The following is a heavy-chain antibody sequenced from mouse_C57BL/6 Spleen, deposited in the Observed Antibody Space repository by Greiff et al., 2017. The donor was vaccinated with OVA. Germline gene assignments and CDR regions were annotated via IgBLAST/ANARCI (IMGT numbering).Heavy chain of an antibody. CDR2: ISYDGSN. D-gene: IGHD2-4*01. Sequence: EVKLQESGPGLVKPSQSLSLTCSVTGYSITSGYYWNWIRQFPGNKLEWMGYISYDGSNNYNPSLKNRISITRDTSTNQVVLKLNSVTTEDTAADYCARFDDDGRSDYWGQGTTLTVSS. J-gene: IGHJ2*01. CDR3: ARFDDDGRSDY. CDR1: GYSITSGYY. V-gene: IGHV3-6*01.